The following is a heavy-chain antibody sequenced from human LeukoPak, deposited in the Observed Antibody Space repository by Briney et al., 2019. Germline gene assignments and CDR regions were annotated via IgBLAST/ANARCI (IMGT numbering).Heavy chain of an antibody. V-gene: IGHV1-18*01. CDR2: ISAYNGNT. J-gene: IGHJ4*02. Sequence: ASVKVSCEASGYTFTSYGISWVRQAPGQGLEWMGWISAYNGNTNYAQKLQGRVTMTRDTSTSTVYMELSSLRSEDSAVYYCARWTTTYLDYWGQGTLVTVSS. CDR3: ARWTTTYLDY. D-gene: IGHD4-11*01. CDR1: GYTFTSYG.